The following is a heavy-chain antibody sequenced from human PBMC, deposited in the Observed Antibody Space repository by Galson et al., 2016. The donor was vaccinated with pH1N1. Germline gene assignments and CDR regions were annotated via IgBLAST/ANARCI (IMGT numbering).Heavy chain of an antibody. Sequence: SVKVSCKASGYSFTRYYVHWVRQAPGQGLEWMGIITPTDGSTRYAQKLQGRVTITADESTSTAYVELSSLRSEDTAFYYCALNRPDFGDYLNSPFDSWAQGTLVTVSS. CDR2: ITPTDGST. CDR1: GYSFTRYY. J-gene: IGHJ4*02. D-gene: IGHD4-17*01. V-gene: IGHV1-46*04. CDR3: ALNRPDFGDYLNSPFDS.